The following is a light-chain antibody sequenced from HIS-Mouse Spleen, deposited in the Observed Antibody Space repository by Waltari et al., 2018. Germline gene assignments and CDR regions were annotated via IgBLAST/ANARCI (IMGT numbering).Light chain of an antibody. J-gene: IGLJ1*01. Sequence: QSALTQPASVSGSPGQSITISCTGTRSDVGGYNYVSWYQQHPGKAPKPMIYDVSNRPSGVSNRFAGSKSGNTASLTISGLQAEDEADYYCSSYTSSSTYVFGTGTKVTVL. CDR2: DVS. V-gene: IGLV2-14*03. CDR3: SSYTSSSTYV. CDR1: RSDVGGYNY.